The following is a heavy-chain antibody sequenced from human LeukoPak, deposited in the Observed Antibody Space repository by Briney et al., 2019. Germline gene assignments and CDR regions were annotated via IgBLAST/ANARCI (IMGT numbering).Heavy chain of an antibody. V-gene: IGHV1-18*01. CDR2: ISAYNGNT. D-gene: IGHD5-24*01. J-gene: IGHJ3*02. CDR3: AVRDFDAFDI. Sequence: ASVKVSCKASGYTFTSYGISWVRQAPGQGLDWRGWISAYNGNTNYAQKLQGRVTMTTDTSTSTAYMELRSLRSDDTAVYYCAVRDFDAFDIWGQGTMVTVSS. CDR1: GYTFTSYG.